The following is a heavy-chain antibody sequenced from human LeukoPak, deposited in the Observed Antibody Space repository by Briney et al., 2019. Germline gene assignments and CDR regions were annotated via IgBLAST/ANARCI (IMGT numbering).Heavy chain of an antibody. CDR2: IIGSGDIT. D-gene: IGHD3-10*01. CDR3: AKDYYGSGSYYNPFGY. V-gene: IGHV3-23*01. Sequence: GGSLRLSCAASGFTFSNYAMSWVRQAPGKGLEWVSAIIGSGDITYYADSVKGRFTISRDNSKNTLYLQMNSLRAEDTAVYYCAKDYYGSGSYYNPFGYWGQGTLVTVSS. CDR1: GFTFSNYA. J-gene: IGHJ4*02.